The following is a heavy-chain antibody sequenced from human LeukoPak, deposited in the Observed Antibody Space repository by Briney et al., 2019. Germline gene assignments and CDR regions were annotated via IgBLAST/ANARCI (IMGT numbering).Heavy chain of an antibody. V-gene: IGHV4-59*08. CDR2: IYYSGST. CDR1: GGSISNYY. D-gene: IGHD4-11*01. CDR3: ARGGLGGITAYSNYLIDY. Sequence: SETLSLTCTVSGGSISNYYWSWIRQPPGEGLEWIGYIYYSGSTNYNPSLRSRVTISIDTSKNQFSLSLTSVTAADTAVYYCARGGLGGITAYSNYLIDYWGQGTLVTVSS. J-gene: IGHJ4*02.